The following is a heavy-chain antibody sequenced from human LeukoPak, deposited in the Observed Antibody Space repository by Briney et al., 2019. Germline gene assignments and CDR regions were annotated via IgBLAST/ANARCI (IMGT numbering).Heavy chain of an antibody. J-gene: IGHJ4*02. V-gene: IGHV3-66*02. CDR2: IYSGGST. Sequence: PGAPLRLSCVASGFTLSSNAMGWVRQAPGKGLEWVSVIYSGGSTYYADSVKGRFTISRDNSKNTLYLQMNSLRAEDTAVYYCARSPPMSQFDYWGQGTLVTVSS. CDR1: GFTLSSNA. D-gene: IGHD3-22*01. CDR3: ARSPPMSQFDY.